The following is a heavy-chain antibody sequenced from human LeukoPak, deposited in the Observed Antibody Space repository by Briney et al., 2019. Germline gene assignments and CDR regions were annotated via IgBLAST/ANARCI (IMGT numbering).Heavy chain of an antibody. CDR1: GFTFSGSA. V-gene: IGHV3-73*01. J-gene: IGHJ6*02. CDR3: TKGYYYGMDV. Sequence: GGSLKLSCAASGFTFSGSAMHWVRQASGKGLEWVGRIRSKANSYATAYAASVKGRFTISRDDSENTAYLQMNSLKTEDTAVYYCTKGYYYGMDVWGQGTTVTVSS. CDR2: IRSKANSYAT.